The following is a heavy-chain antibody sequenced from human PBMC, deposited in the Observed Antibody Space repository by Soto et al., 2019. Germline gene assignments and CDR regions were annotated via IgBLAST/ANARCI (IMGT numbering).Heavy chain of an antibody. CDR2: VYYTGST. CDR3: ARSVAVPGAHIDY. J-gene: IGHJ4*02. CDR1: GGSISGSY. Sequence: PSETLSLTCSVSGGSISGSYLSWIRQSPGKGLEWLGYVYYTGSTNYSPSLRSRVSISVDTSKNEFSLRLSSVTAADTAVYFCARSVAVPGAHIDYWGQGTQVTV. D-gene: IGHD6-19*01. V-gene: IGHV4-59*01.